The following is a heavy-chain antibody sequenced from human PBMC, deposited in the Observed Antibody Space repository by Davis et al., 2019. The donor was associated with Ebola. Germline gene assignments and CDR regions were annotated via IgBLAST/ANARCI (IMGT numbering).Heavy chain of an antibody. CDR1: GFTFSNYG. CDR2: TIGSGSSS. D-gene: IGHD3-10*01. Sequence: PGGSLRLSCAASGFTFSNYGMSWVRQAPGKGLEWVSGTIGSGSSSYYADSVKGRFTIARDNSKNTLYLQIDSLRAEDTAVYYCAKWIRSYHYFEYWGQGTLVTVSS. V-gene: IGHV3-23*01. CDR3: AKWIRSYHYFEY. J-gene: IGHJ4*02.